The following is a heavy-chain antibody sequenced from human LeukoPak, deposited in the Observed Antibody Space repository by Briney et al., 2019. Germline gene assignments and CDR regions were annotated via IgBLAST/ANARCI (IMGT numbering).Heavy chain of an antibody. CDR1: GFTFSSYG. CDR3: AKDPPTVMANAFHI. Sequence: GGSLRLSCAASGFTFSSYGMSWVRQAAGKGLEWVSGINTSGGTTYYADSVKGRFTISRDNSKNTLYLQMNSLRADDTAAYYCAKDPPTVMANAFHIWGQGTMVTVSS. CDR2: INTSGGTT. J-gene: IGHJ3*02. D-gene: IGHD5-18*01. V-gene: IGHV3-23*01.